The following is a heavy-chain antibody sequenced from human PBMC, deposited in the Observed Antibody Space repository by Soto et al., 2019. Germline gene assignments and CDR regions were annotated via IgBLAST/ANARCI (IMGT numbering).Heavy chain of an antibody. D-gene: IGHD1-26*01. J-gene: IGHJ5*02. Sequence: QVQLVQSGAEVKKPGASVKVSCKASGYTFTSYGVSCVRQAPGQGLEWMGWISPYNGNTGYAQKLQDRVTMTTDTSTSTAYMELRSLRSDDTAVYYCARDNHVPTRYSGTYYVWFDPWGQGTLVTVSS. V-gene: IGHV1-18*01. CDR3: ARDNHVPTRYSGTYYVWFDP. CDR1: GYTFTSYG. CDR2: ISPYNGNT.